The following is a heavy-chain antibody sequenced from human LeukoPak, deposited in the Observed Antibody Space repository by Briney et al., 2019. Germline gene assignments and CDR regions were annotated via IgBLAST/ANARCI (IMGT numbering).Heavy chain of an antibody. J-gene: IGHJ4*02. CDR3: ARDLTLWYGAGNLERNY. Sequence: SVKVSCKASGGTFSSYAISWVRQAPGQGLEWMGRIIPILGIANYAQKFQGRVTITADKSTSTAYMELSSLRSEDTAVYYCARDLTLWYGAGNLERNYWGQGTLVTVSS. D-gene: IGHD1-1*01. CDR2: IIPILGIA. V-gene: IGHV1-69*04. CDR1: GGTFSSYA.